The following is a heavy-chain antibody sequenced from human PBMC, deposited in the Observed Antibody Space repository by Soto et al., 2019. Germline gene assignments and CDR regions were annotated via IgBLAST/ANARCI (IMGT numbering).Heavy chain of an antibody. CDR1: GYTFISYW. V-gene: IGHV5-51*01. J-gene: IGHJ6*02. D-gene: IGHD2-15*01. CDR3: ARTTAPYGGNRGYYYYGMDV. Sequence: GESLKISCKGSGYTFISYWIGWVRQMPGKGLEWMGIIYPGDSESRYSPSFQGQVTISADKSISTAYLQWSSLKASDTAMYYCARTTAPYGGNRGYYYYGMDVWGQGTRVTVSS. CDR2: IYPGDSES.